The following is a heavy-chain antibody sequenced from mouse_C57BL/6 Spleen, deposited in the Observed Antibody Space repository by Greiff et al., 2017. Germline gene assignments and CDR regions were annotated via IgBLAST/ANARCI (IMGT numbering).Heavy chain of an antibody. CDR2: ITPNYGTT. J-gene: IGHJ3*01. CDR3: ARGVGVLRFPWFAY. D-gene: IGHD1-1*01. Sequence: VQLQQSGPELVKPGASVKISCKASGYSFTDYNMNWVKQSNGKSLEWIGVITPNYGTTSYKQKFKGKATLTVDQSSSTAYMQLNSLTSEDSAVYDCARGVGVLRFPWFAYWGQGTLVTVSA. CDR1: GYSFTDYN. V-gene: IGHV1-39*01.